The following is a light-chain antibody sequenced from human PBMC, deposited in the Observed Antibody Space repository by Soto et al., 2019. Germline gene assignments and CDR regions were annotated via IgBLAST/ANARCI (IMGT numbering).Light chain of an antibody. CDR1: QSVSITY. J-gene: IGKJ4*01. Sequence: EIELTQSPGTLSLSPGERATLSCRAGQSVSITYLAWYQQRPGQAPRLLLYGASSRATGIPDRFSGSGSGTDFTLTIRRLEPEDFAVYYCQQYGSSPFTFGGGTKVEIK. CDR3: QQYGSSPFT. V-gene: IGKV3-20*01. CDR2: GAS.